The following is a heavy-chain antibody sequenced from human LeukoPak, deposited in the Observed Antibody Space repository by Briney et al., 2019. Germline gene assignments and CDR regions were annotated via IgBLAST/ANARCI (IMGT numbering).Heavy chain of an antibody. CDR2: IIPIFGTA. D-gene: IGHD1-26*01. J-gene: IGHJ4*02. CDR3: ARGLRSGSYDSLTY. Sequence: ASVKVSCKASGGTFISYAISWVRQAPGQGLEWMGGIIPIFGTANYAQKFQGRVTITADESTSTAYMELSSLRSEDTAVYYCARGLRSGSYDSLTYWGQGTLVTVSS. CDR1: GGTFISYA. V-gene: IGHV1-69*13.